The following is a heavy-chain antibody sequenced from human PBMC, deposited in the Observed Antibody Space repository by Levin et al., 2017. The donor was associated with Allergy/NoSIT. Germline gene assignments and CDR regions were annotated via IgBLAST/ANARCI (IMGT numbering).Heavy chain of an antibody. CDR3: AGTGGEYPGPLDY. CDR2: IYYSGST. V-gene: IGHV4-59*08. CDR1: GGSISSYY. D-gene: IGHD1-1*01. Sequence: PSETLSLTCTVSGGSISSYYWSWIRQPPGKGLEWIGYIYYSGSTNYNPSLKSRVTISVDTSKNQFSLKLSSVTAADTAVYYCAGTGGEYPGPLDYWGQGTLVTVSS. J-gene: IGHJ4*02.